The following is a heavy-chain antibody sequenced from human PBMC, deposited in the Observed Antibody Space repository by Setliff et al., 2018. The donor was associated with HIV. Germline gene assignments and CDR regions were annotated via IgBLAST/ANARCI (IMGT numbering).Heavy chain of an antibody. CDR2: ISYDGSKK. Sequence: GGSLRLSCAASGFTFSRYGMHWVRQAPGKGLEWVAFISYDGSKKYYADSLKGRFTISRDNAKNSLYLQMNSLRAEDTAVYYCARAVHSGWYYFDYWGQGTLVTVSS. V-gene: IGHV3-30*04. D-gene: IGHD6-19*01. CDR3: ARAVHSGWYYFDY. J-gene: IGHJ4*02. CDR1: GFTFSRYG.